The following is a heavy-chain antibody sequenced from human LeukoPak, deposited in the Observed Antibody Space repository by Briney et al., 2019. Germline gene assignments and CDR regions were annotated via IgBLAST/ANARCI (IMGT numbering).Heavy chain of an antibody. J-gene: IGHJ4*02. CDR3: ARDFYYDSSGYYQSRYYFDY. V-gene: IGHV1-69*04. CDR1: GYTFTSYG. D-gene: IGHD3-22*01. CDR2: IIPILGIA. Sequence: ASVKVSCKASGYTFTSYGISWVRQAPGQGLEWMGRIIPILGIANYAQKFQGRVTITADKSTSTAYMELSSLRSEDTAVYYCARDFYYDSSGYYQSRYYFDYWGQGTLVTVSS.